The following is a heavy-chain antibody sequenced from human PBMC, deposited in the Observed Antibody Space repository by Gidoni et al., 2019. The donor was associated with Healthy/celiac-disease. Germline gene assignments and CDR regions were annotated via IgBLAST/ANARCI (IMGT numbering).Heavy chain of an antibody. Sequence: QVQLVESGGGVVPPGRCLRLSCAASGFTFRSYAMHWVRQAPGKGLEWVAVISYDGSNKYYADSVKGRFTISRDNSKNTLYLQMNSLRAEDTAVYYCARDWRGGQRKNDYEVCGAFDIWGQGTMVTVSS. CDR1: GFTFRSYA. D-gene: IGHD4-17*01. CDR3: ARDWRGGQRKNDYEVCGAFDI. V-gene: IGHV3-30*04. CDR2: ISYDGSNK. J-gene: IGHJ3*02.